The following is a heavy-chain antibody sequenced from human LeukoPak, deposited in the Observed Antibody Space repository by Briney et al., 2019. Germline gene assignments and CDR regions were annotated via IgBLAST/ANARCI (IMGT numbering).Heavy chain of an antibody. V-gene: IGHV3-21*04. Sequence: PGGSLRLSCAASGFTFSSYSMNWVRQAPGKGLEWVSSISSSSSYIYYADSVKGRFTISRDNAKNSLYLQMNSLRAKDTAVYYCARDDYYGSGYDWFDPWGQGTLVTVSS. CDR3: ARDDYYGSGYDWFDP. J-gene: IGHJ5*01. CDR2: ISSSSSYI. CDR1: GFTFSSYS. D-gene: IGHD3-10*01.